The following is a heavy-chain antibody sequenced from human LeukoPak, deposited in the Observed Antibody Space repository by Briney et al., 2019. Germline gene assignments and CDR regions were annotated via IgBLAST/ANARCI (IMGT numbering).Heavy chain of an antibody. D-gene: IGHD2-15*01. CDR3: ARDSRYCSGGSCHNWFDP. J-gene: IGHJ5*02. V-gene: IGHV3-64*01. CDR1: GFTFSSYA. Sequence: GGSLRLSCAASGFTFSSYAMHWVRQAPGKGLEYVSAISSNGGSTYYANSVKGRFTISRDNSKNTLYLQMGSLRAEDMAVYYCARDSRYCSGGSCHNWFDPWGQGTLVTVSS. CDR2: ISSNGGST.